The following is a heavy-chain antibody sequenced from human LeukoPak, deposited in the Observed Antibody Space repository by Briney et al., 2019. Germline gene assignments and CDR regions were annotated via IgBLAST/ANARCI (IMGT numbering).Heavy chain of an antibody. CDR3: GRVALDTSMIHY. J-gene: IGHJ4*02. V-gene: IGHV3-48*03. D-gene: IGHD5-18*01. CDR1: GFTFSSYA. Sequence: GGSLRLSCAASGFTFSSYAMSWVRQAPGKGLEWVSYISSSGNTIFYADSVKGRFTISRDDAENSLYLEMTSLRVEDTAVYYCGRVALDTSMIHYWGQGTLVTVSS. CDR2: ISSSGNTI.